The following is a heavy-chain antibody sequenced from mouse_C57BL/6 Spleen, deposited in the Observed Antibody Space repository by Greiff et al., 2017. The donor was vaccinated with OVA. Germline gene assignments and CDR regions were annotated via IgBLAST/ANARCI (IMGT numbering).Heavy chain of an antibody. V-gene: IGHV1-5*01. CDR3: TRENDDDGD. D-gene: IGHD2-4*01. CDR2: IYPGNSDT. Sequence: VQLKQSGTVLARPGASVKMSCKTSGYTFTSYWMHWVKQRPGQGLEWIGAIYPGNSDTSYNQKFKGKATLTAVTSASTAYMELSSLTNEDSAVYYCTRENDDDGDWGQGITLTVSS. CDR1: GYTFTSYW. J-gene: IGHJ2*01.